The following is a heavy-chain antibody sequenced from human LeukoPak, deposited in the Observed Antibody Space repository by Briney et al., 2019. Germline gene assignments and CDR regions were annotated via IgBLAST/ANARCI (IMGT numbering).Heavy chain of an antibody. CDR1: GGSISSYY. Sequence: SETLSLTCTVSGGSISSYYWSWIRQPPGKGLEWTGYIYYSGSTNYNPSLKSRVTISVDTSKNQFSLKLSSVTAADTAVYYCASLIAVAGYYFDYWGQGTLVTVSS. J-gene: IGHJ4*02. CDR3: ASLIAVAGYYFDY. CDR2: IYYSGST. V-gene: IGHV4-59*01. D-gene: IGHD6-19*01.